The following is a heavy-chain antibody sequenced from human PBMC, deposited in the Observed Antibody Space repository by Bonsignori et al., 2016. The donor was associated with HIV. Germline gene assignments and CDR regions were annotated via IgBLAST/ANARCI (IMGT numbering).Heavy chain of an antibody. V-gene: IGHV1-2*02. CDR2: INPNSGGT. Sequence: WVRQAPGQGLEWMGWINPNSGGTNYAQKFQGRVTMTRDTSISTAYMELSRLRSDDTAVYYCARGRRFLEWLLCFDYWGQGTLVTVSS. J-gene: IGHJ4*02. CDR3: ARGRRFLEWLLCFDY. D-gene: IGHD3-3*01.